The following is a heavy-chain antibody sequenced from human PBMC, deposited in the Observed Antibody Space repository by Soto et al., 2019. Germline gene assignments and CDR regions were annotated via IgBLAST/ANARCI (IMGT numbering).Heavy chain of an antibody. D-gene: IGHD3-10*01. CDR3: TSYYGSGSYWPTY. V-gene: IGHV3-74*01. Sequence: PGGSLRLSCAASGLPFSSFWMHWVRQAPGKGLVWVSRINSDGRSTSYADSVKGRFTISRDNAKNTLYLQMNSLRAEDTAVYYCTSYYGSGSYWPTYWGQGTLVTVSS. J-gene: IGHJ4*02. CDR2: INSDGRST. CDR1: GLPFSSFW.